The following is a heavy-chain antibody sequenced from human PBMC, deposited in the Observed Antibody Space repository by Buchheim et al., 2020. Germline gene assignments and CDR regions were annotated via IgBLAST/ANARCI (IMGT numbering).Heavy chain of an antibody. CDR3: AKGYGAAPWYPMDV. D-gene: IGHD5-18*01. CDR2: ISGRGYNT. J-gene: IGHJ6*02. Sequence: EVQVLESGGSLVQPGGSLRLSCSASGFTFSTSAMNWVRQAPGKGLEWVSAISGRGYNTYFADSVKGRFSISRDNSKNSLWLQMKSLRAEDTDVYYCAKGYGAAPWYPMDVWGQGTT. CDR1: GFTFSTSA. V-gene: IGHV3-23*01.